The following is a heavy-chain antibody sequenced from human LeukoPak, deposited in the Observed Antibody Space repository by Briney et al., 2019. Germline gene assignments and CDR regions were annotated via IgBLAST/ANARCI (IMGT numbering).Heavy chain of an antibody. CDR1: GFTFSSYE. CDR2: ISSSGSTI. D-gene: IGHD3-16*02. Sequence: PGGSLRLSCAASGFTFSSYEMNWVRQAPGKGLEWVSYISSSGSTIYYADSVKGRFTISRDNAKNSLYLQMNSLRAEDTAVYYCAKINVSWAFGNRGQRAKGNGS. V-gene: IGHV3-48*03. CDR3: AKINVSWAFGN. J-gene: IGHJ3*02.